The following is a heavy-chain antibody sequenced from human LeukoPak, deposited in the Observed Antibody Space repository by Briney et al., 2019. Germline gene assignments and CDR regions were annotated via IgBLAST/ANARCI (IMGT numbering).Heavy chain of an antibody. CDR2: ISGGGGYT. J-gene: IGHJ4*02. CDR1: GFTFSSYA. V-gene: IGHV3-23*01. D-gene: IGHD3-16*01. Sequence: SGGSLRLSCAASGFTFSSYAMSWVRQAPGKGLEWVSGISGGGGYTYYADSVKGRFTISRDNSKNTLYLETNRLRVEDTAVYYCAKGGGSYEYYFDYWGQGTLVTVSS. CDR3: AKGGGSYEYYFDY.